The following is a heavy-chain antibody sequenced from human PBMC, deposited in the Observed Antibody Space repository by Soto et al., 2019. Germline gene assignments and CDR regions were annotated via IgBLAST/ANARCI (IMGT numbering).Heavy chain of an antibody. J-gene: IGHJ4*02. CDR2: INAGNGNT. V-gene: IGHV1-3*01. D-gene: IGHD6-19*01. CDR3: ARDRAEGGQWLVPFDY. Sequence: ASVKVSCKASGYTFTSYAMHWVRQAPGQRLEWMGWINAGNGNTKYSQKFQGRVTITRDTSASTAYMELSSLRSEDTAVYYCARDRAEGGQWLVPFDYWGQGTLVTVSS. CDR1: GYTFTSYA.